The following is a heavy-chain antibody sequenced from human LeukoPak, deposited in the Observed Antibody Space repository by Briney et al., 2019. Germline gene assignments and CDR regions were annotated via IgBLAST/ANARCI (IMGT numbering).Heavy chain of an antibody. Sequence: GGSLRLSYAASGFTFSSYWMSWVRQAPGKGLEWVANIKQDGSEKYHVDSVKGRFTISRDNAKNSLYLQMNSLRAEDTAVYYCARDQQLVPRDAFDIWGQGTMVTVSS. CDR1: GFTFSSYW. CDR2: IKQDGSEK. CDR3: ARDQQLVPRDAFDI. J-gene: IGHJ3*02. V-gene: IGHV3-7*04. D-gene: IGHD6-13*01.